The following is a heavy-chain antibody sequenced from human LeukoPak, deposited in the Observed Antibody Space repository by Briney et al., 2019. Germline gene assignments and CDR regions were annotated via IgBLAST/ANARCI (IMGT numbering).Heavy chain of an antibody. V-gene: IGHV3-30*04. Sequence: GGSLRLSCAASGFTFSSYAMHWVRQAPGKGLEWVAVISYDGSNKYYADSVKGRFTISRDNSKNTLYLQMNSLRAEDTAVYYCAKGVEMATPYYFDYWGQGTLVTVSS. J-gene: IGHJ4*02. CDR2: ISYDGSNK. CDR3: AKGVEMATPYYFDY. D-gene: IGHD5-24*01. CDR1: GFTFSSYA.